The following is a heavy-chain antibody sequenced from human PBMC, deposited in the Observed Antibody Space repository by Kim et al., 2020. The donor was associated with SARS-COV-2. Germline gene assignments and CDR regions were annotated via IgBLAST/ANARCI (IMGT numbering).Heavy chain of an antibody. D-gene: IGHD3-9*01. CDR3: ARALDILTGYLRGAAPPGWFDP. Sequence: SETLSLTCTVSGGSISSSSYYWGWIRQPPGKGLECIGSIYYSGSTYYNPSLKSRVTISVDTSKNQFSLKLSSVTAADTAVYYCARALDILTGYLRGAAPPGWFDPWGQGTLVTVSS. V-gene: IGHV4-39*01. J-gene: IGHJ5*02. CDR1: GGSISSSSYY. CDR2: IYYSGST.